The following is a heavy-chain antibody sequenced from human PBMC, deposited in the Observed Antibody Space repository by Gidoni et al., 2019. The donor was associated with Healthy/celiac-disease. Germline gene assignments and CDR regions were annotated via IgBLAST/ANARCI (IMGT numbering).Heavy chain of an antibody. J-gene: IGHJ4*02. V-gene: IGHV4-34*01. D-gene: IGHD1-1*01. Sequence: QVQLQQWGAGLLKPSETLSLTCAAYGGSFSGYYWSWIRQPPGKGLEWIGEINHSGSTNYNPSLKSRVTISVDTSKNQFSLKLSSVTAADTAVYYCARGREPGNYFDYWGQGTLVTVSS. CDR2: INHSGST. CDR1: GGSFSGYY. CDR3: ARGREPGNYFDY.